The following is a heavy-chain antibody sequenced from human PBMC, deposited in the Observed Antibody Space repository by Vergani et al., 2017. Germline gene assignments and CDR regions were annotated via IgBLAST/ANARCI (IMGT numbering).Heavy chain of an antibody. D-gene: IGHD5-18*01. CDR3: ASPLRGYSYGYDAFDI. CDR2: ISSSGSTI. CDR1: GFTFSDYY. Sequence: QVQLVQSGAEVKKPGSSVKVSCKASGFTFSDYYMSWIRQAPGKGLEWVSYISSSGSTIYYADSVKGRFTISRDNAKNSLYLQMNSLRAEDTAVYYWASPLRGYSYGYDAFDIWGQGTMVTVSS. V-gene: IGHV3-11*01. J-gene: IGHJ3*02.